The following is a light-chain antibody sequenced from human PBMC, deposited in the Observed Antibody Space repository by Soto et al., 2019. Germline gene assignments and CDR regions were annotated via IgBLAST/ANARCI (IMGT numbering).Light chain of an antibody. V-gene: IGKV1-39*01. CDR3: HQTAGSLTWT. CDR2: DTS. Sequence: DIQLTQSPSSLSASVGDSVTITCRASQSITYRLNWYQQKPGKAPKVLIYDTSNLQSGVPPRFSGGGSGTDFALTISSLQPEDFATYYCHQTAGSLTWTFGQGTRVEAK. CDR1: QSITYR. J-gene: IGKJ1*01.